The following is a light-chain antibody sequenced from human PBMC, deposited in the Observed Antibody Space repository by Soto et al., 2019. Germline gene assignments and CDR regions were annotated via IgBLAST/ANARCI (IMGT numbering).Light chain of an antibody. CDR3: SSYAGSNILL. V-gene: IGLV2-8*01. J-gene: IGLJ2*01. CDR1: SSDVGAYKF. CDR2: EVS. Sequence: QSALTQPPSASGSPGQSVTFSCTGTSSDVGAYKFGSWYQHHPDKVHRLMIYEVSKRPPGVPDRFSGSKSGNTASLTVSGLQADDEADYFCSSYAGSNILLFGGGTKLTVL.